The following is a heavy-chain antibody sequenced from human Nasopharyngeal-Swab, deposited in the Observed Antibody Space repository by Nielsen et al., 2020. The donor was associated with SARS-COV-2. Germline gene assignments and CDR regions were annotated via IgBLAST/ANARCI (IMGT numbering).Heavy chain of an antibody. CDR2: ISYDGSNK. CDR1: GFTFSSYG. V-gene: IGHV3-30*03. CDR3: ARVGLVRGY. D-gene: IGHD6-19*01. Sequence: GESLKISCAASGFTFSSYGMHWVRQAPGKGLEWVAVISYDGSNKYYADSVKGRFTISRDNSKNTLYLQMNSLRAEDTAVYYCARVGLVRGYWGQGTLVTVSS. J-gene: IGHJ4*02.